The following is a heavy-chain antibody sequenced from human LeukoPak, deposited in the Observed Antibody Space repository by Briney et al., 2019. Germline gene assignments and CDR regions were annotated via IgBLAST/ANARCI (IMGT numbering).Heavy chain of an antibody. J-gene: IGHJ6*02. CDR2: ISWDGGST. D-gene: IGHD2-21*01. V-gene: IGHV3-43*01. CDR1: GFTFSDYY. CDR3: AKDIDSGGKSWGYYYYYGMDV. Sequence: PGGSLRLSCAASGFTFSDYYMDWVRQAPGKGLEWVSLISWDGGSTYYADSVKSRFTISRDNSKNSLYLQMNSLRTEDTALYYCAKDIDSGGKSWGYYYYYGMDVWGQGTTVTVSS.